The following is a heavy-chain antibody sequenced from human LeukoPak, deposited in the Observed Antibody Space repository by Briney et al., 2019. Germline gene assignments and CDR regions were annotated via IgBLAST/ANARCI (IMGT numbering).Heavy chain of an antibody. CDR1: GYTFTSYY. Sequence: ASVKVSGKASGYTFTSYYMHWVRQAPGQGLEWMGIINPSGGSTTYAQKFQGRVTMTRDTSTSTVYMELSSLRSEDTAVYYCARDFDILTGYSNWFDPWGQGTLVTVSS. V-gene: IGHV1-46*01. CDR2: INPSGGST. J-gene: IGHJ5*02. CDR3: ARDFDILTGYSNWFDP. D-gene: IGHD3-9*01.